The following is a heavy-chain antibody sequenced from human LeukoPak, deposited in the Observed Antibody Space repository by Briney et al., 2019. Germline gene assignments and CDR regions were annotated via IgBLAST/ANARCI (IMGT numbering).Heavy chain of an antibody. D-gene: IGHD3-10*01. CDR2: IYYSGGT. CDR1: GGSISSYY. CDR3: ATNYGSGSYYSNWVDP. J-gene: IGHJ5*02. V-gene: IGHV4-59*01. Sequence: SETLSLTCTVSGGSISSYYWSWIRQPPGKGLEWIGYIYYSGGTNYNPSLKSRVTISVDTSKNQFSLKLSSVTAADTAVYYCATNYGSGSYYSNWVDPWGQGTLVTVSS.